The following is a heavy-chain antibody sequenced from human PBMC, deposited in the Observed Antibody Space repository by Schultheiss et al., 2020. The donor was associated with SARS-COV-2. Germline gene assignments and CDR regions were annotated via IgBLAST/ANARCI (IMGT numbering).Heavy chain of an antibody. D-gene: IGHD6-6*01. V-gene: IGHV3-9*01. J-gene: IGHJ5*02. CDR2: ISWNSGSI. CDR1: GFTFDDYA. CDR3: ARDNGSRSSRAWFDP. Sequence: GGSLRLSCAASGFTFDDYAMHWVRQAPGKGLEWVSGISWNSGSIGYADSVKGRFTISRDNAKNSLYLQMNSLRAEDTAVYYCARDNGSRSSRAWFDPWGQGTLVTVSS.